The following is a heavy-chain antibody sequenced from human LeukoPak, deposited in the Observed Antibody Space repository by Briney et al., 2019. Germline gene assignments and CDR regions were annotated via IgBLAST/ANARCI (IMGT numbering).Heavy chain of an antibody. D-gene: IGHD6-19*01. J-gene: IGHJ5*02. CDR1: GYTFTSYY. CDR3: ARGSAVAGTGNWFDP. V-gene: IGHV1-46*01. CDR2: INPSGGST. Sequence: ASVKVSCKASGYTFTSYYMHWVRQAPGQGLEWMGIINPSGGSTSYAQKFQGRVTMTRDTSTSTVYMELSSLRSEDTAVYYCARGSAVAGTGNWFDPWGQGTLVTVSS.